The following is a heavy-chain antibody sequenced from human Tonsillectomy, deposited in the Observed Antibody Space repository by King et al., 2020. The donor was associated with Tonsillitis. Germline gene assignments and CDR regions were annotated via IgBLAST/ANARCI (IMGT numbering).Heavy chain of an antibody. CDR2: IYYSGST. CDR3: ARGGRDSGSPGRVDY. D-gene: IGHD1-26*01. V-gene: IGHV4-59*01. CDR1: GGSISSYY. J-gene: IGHJ4*02. Sequence: VQLQESGPGLVKPSETLSLTCTVSGGSISSYYWNWIRQPPGKELEWIGYIYYSGSTNYNPSLKSQVTISVDTAQNQFSLKLTSVTAADPAVYYCARGGRDSGSPGRVDYWGQGTLVTVSS.